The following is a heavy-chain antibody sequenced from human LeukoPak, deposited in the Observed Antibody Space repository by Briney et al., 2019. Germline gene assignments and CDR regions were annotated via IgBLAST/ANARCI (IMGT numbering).Heavy chain of an antibody. CDR1: GFTFSSYW. J-gene: IGHJ6*02. Sequence: GGSLRLSCAAYGFTFSSYWMHWVRQAPGKGLVRVSRINSDGSSTSYADSVKGRFTISRDNAKNTLYLQMNSLRAEDTAVYYCATGQGHGMDVWGQGTTVTVSS. CDR3: ATGQGHGMDV. V-gene: IGHV3-74*01. CDR2: INSDGSST. D-gene: IGHD1-14*01.